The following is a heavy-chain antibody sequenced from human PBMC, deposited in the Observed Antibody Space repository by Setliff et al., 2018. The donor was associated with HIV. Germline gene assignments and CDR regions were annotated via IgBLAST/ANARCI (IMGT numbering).Heavy chain of an antibody. CDR1: GGSISSHY. Sequence: PSETLSLTCTVSGGSISSHYWTWIRQPPGRGLEWIGYIDYSGSTNQNPSLKSRVTMSVDTSKNRFSLRLYSVTAADTAIYYCGRHRVAARPSYFDLWGQGTQVTVSS. CDR2: IDYSGST. V-gene: IGHV4-59*08. J-gene: IGHJ4*02. D-gene: IGHD6-6*01. CDR3: GRHRVAARPSYFDL.